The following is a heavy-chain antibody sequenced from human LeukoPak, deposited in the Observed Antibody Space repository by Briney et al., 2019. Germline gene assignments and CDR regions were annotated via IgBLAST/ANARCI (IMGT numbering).Heavy chain of an antibody. Sequence: GRSLRLSCAASRFTFRSHAMHWVRQAPGKGLEWVAVISYDGSNKYYADSGKGRFTISRDNSKNTLYLQMNSLRPDDTAIYYCAREWGTVATPAFFDYWGQGTLVTVSS. V-gene: IGHV3-30*01. D-gene: IGHD4-23*01. CDR1: RFTFRSHA. CDR3: AREWGTVATPAFFDY. J-gene: IGHJ4*02. CDR2: ISYDGSNK.